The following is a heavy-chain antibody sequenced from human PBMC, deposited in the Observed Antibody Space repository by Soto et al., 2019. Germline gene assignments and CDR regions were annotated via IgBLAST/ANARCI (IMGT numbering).Heavy chain of an antibody. V-gene: IGHV4-4*02. J-gene: IGHJ4*02. CDR1: GGSISSSNW. D-gene: IGHD5-18*01. CDR2: IYHSGST. CDR3: ARYSYGYTTPFSDY. Sequence: SETLSLTCAVSGGSISSSNWWSWVRQPPGKGLEWIGEIYHSGSTNYNPSLKSRVTISVDKSKNQFSLKLSSVTAADTAVYYCARYSYGYTTPFSDYWGQGTLLTVS.